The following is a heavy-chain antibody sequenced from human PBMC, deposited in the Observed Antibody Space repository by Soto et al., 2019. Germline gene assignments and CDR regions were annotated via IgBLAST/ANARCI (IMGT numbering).Heavy chain of an antibody. Sequence: SETLSLTCAVYGGSFSGYYWSWIRQPPGKGLEWIGEINHSGSTNYNPSLKSRVTISVDTSKNQFSLKLSSVTAADTAVYYCARRLIAARPFDYWGQGTLVTVSS. D-gene: IGHD6-6*01. CDR3: ARRLIAARPFDY. J-gene: IGHJ4*02. CDR1: GGSFSGYY. V-gene: IGHV4-34*01. CDR2: INHSGST.